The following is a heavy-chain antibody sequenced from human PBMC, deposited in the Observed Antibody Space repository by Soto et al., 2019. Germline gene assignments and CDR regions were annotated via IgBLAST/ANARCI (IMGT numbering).Heavy chain of an antibody. D-gene: IGHD5-12*01. CDR2: IHQSGTT. V-gene: IGHV4-31*02. CDR3: ARDRRGYSGMRDDRNFFDS. J-gene: IGHJ5*01. CDR1: GDPIDTGGYY. Sequence: PSETLSLTCTVSGDPIDTGGYYWSWIRQHPGQGLEWIGYIHQSGTTFYNPSLRSRVAISLHPTKNQFSLELTAVTAADTALYYCARDRRGYSGMRDDRNFFDSWGQGILVTVSS.